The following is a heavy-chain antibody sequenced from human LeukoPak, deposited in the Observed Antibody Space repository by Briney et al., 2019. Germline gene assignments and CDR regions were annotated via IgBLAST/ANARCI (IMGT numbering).Heavy chain of an antibody. CDR3: ARGGLSIMGY. D-gene: IGHD2/OR15-2a*01. V-gene: IGHV3-48*01. J-gene: IGHJ4*02. CDR1: GITFSSYS. CDR2: ISSSGSTN. Sequence: TGGSLRLSCGASGITFSSYSMNWVRQAPGKGLEWVSYISSSGSTNYYADSVKGRFTISRDNARNSLYLQMNSLRAEDTAVYFCARGGLSIMGYWGQGTLVTVSS.